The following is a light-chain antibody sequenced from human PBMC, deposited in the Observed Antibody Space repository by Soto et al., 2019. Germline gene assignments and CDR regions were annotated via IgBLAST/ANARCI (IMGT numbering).Light chain of an antibody. Sequence: DIQMTQSPSTLSASVGDRVTITCRASQSISSWLAWYQQKPGKAPKLLIYDASSLESGVASRVSGSGSGTDFTLTISSLQPDDFAAYFCQQNKSYSGWTFGQGTKVEIK. CDR1: QSISSW. CDR3: QQNKSYSGWT. V-gene: IGKV1-5*01. J-gene: IGKJ1*01. CDR2: DAS.